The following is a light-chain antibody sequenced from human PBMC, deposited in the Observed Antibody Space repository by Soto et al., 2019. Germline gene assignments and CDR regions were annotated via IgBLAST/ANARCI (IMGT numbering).Light chain of an antibody. Sequence: DIQMTQSPSTLYASVGDRVTITCRASQTIRSYLNWYQQKPGKAPKLLIYAASSLQSGVPSRFSGSGSGTDFTLAISSLQPEDFATYYCQQSYSTPLTFGGGTKVDI. CDR1: QTIRSY. V-gene: IGKV1-39*01. CDR3: QQSYSTPLT. J-gene: IGKJ4*01. CDR2: AAS.